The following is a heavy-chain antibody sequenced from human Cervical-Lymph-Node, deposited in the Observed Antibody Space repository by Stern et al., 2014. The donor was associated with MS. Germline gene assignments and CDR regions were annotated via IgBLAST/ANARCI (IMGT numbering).Heavy chain of an antibody. CDR3: ARGAGDNWFDP. D-gene: IGHD3-10*01. V-gene: IGHV1-69*01. CDR1: GD. CDR2: IIRPVGPT. J-gene: IGHJ5*02. Sequence: VQLVESGADVKKPGSSVRVSCKTSGDISWLRQAPGQGLEYMGGIIRPVGPTHYTQRFQGRLTITADESTNTTYMEVSSLRSDDTAVYYCARGAGDNWFDPWGQGTLVSVSS.